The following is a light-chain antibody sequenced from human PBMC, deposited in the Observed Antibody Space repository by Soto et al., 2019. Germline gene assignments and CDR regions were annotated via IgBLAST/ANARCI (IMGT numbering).Light chain of an antibody. J-gene: IGLJ1*01. CDR2: EVS. CDR3: SSYTTSSTGV. CDR1: SSDVGAYSY. Sequence: QAVVTQPASVSGSPGQSITISCTGTSSDVGAYSYVSWFQQHPDKAPKLMIYEVSNRPSGVSNRFSGSKSGNTASLTISGLQAEDEADYYCSSYTTSSTGVFGTGTKVTVL. V-gene: IGLV2-14*01.